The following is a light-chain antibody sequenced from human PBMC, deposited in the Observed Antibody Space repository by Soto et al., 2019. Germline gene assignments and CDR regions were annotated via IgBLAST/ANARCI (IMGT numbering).Light chain of an antibody. CDR1: QSVGSK. CDR2: DAS. Sequence: EIVMTQSPPTLSVSPGERATLSCRASQSVGSKLAWYQQRPGQAPRLLIYDASNRATGIPARFSGSGSGMEFSLTISSLQSEDFAVYSCQQYGDWPGAFGGGTKVDIK. CDR3: QQYGDWPGA. V-gene: IGKV3D-15*01. J-gene: IGKJ4*01.